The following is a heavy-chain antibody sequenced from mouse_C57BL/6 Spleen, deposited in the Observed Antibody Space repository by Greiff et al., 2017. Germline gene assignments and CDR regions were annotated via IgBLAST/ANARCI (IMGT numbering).Heavy chain of an antibody. J-gene: IGHJ2*01. Sequence: QVQLQQSGAELVKPGASVKISCKASGYAFSSYWMNWVKQRPGKGLEWIGQIYPGDGDTNYNGKFKGKATLTADKSSSTAYMQLSSLTSEDSAVYFCARFTTVEYFDDWGQGTTLTVSS. V-gene: IGHV1-80*01. CDR3: ARFTTVEYFDD. CDR2: IYPGDGDT. CDR1: GYAFSSYW. D-gene: IGHD1-1*01.